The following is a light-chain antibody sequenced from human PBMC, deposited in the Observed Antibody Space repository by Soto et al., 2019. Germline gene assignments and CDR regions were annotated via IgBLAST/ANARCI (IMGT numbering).Light chain of an antibody. Sequence: QSALTQPRSVSGSPGQSLTISCTGSSSDVGGYDYVSWYQHHPGKAPKLIIYDVYKRPSGVPGRFSGSKSGNTASLTISGFQAEDEADYHCSSEAASHTLVFGGGTKVTVL. CDR1: SSDVGGYDY. CDR3: SSEAASHTLV. CDR2: DVY. J-gene: IGLJ3*02. V-gene: IGLV2-11*01.